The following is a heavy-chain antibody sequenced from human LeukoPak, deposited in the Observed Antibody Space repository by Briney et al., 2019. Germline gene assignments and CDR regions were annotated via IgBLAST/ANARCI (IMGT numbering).Heavy chain of an antibody. Sequence: GGSLRLSCSASGFFFSIYTMYWVRQAPGKGPEYVSTISGSGNGGSIYYADSVKGRFTISRDDSKSIVYLQMNGLRSEDTAVYYCVKDFGRVRGTPDSWGQGTLVTVSS. D-gene: IGHD2/OR15-2a*01. J-gene: IGHJ4*02. V-gene: IGHV3-64D*06. CDR2: ISGSGNGGSI. CDR3: VKDFGRVRGTPDS. CDR1: GFFFSIYT.